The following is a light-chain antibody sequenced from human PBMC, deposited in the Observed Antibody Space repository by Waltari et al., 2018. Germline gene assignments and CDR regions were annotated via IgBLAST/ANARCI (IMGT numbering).Light chain of an antibody. CDR1: SSNIGNTY. V-gene: IGLV1-51*01. Sequence: QSVLPQPPSVSAAPGQKVTISCSGSSSNIGNTYVSWYQQLPGTAPKLLIYDNKKRPPGIPDRFSASKSDTSATLGITGLQTGDEAVYYCGGWDNSLSFFVFGGGTQLTVL. CDR2: DNK. CDR3: GGWDNSLSFFV. J-gene: IGLJ2*01.